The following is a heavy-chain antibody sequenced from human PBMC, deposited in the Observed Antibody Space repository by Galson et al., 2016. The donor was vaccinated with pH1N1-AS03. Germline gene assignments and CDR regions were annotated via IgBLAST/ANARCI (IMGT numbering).Heavy chain of an antibody. D-gene: IGHD1-1*01. CDR2: ISDTGGRT. CDR1: GFIFSDYA. CDR3: TREWKFTHHYYGMDV. J-gene: IGHJ6*02. V-gene: IGHV3-64*02. Sequence: SLRLSCAASGFIFSDYAIHWVRQAPGKGLEFVSGISDTGGRTYYADSVKGRFTISRDNSENTVFLQMGSLRPEDVAVYYCTREWKFTHHYYGMDVWGQGTTVTVSS.